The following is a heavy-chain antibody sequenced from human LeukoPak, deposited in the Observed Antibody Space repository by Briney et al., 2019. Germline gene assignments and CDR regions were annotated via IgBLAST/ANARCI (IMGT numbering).Heavy chain of an antibody. CDR2: INHSGST. V-gene: IGHV4-34*01. CDR3: ESYGYGDY. D-gene: IGHD5-12*01. CDR1: GGSFSGYY. Sequence: SETLSLTCAVYGGSFSGYYWSWIRQPPGKGLEWIGEINHSGSTNYNPSLKSRVTISVDTSKNQLSLKLNSVTAADTAVSYCESYGYGDYWGQGTLVTVSS. J-gene: IGHJ4*02.